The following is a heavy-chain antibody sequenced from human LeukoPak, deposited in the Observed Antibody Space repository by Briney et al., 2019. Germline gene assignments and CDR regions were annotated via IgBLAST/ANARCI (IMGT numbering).Heavy chain of an antibody. J-gene: IGHJ4*02. CDR2: IKQDGSDK. D-gene: IGHD3-22*01. CDR3: ARLIRAWFDY. Sequence: TGGSLRLSCAASGFTFNTYWMSWVRQAPGKGLEWVANIKQDGSDKYYVDPVKGRFTISRDNAKNSLYLQMNSLRAEDTAVYYCARLIRAWFDYWGQGTLVTVSS. V-gene: IGHV3-7*04. CDR1: GFTFNTYW.